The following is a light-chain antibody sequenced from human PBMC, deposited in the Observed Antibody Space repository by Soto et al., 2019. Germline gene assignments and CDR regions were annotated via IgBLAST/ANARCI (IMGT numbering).Light chain of an antibody. CDR2: AAS. J-gene: IGKJ5*01. CDR1: QSISSY. V-gene: IGKV1-39*01. Sequence: DIQMTQSQSSLSASVGDRVTITCRASQSISSYLNWYQQKPGKAPKLLIYAASTLQSGVPSRFSGSGSGTDFTLTISSLQPEDFATYYCQQLNSYPITFGQGTRLEI. CDR3: QQLNSYPIT.